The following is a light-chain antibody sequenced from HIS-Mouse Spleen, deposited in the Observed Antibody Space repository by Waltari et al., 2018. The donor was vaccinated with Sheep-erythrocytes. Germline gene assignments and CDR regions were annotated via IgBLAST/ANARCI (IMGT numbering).Light chain of an antibody. CDR3: QSADSSGTYRV. J-gene: IGLJ2*01. V-gene: IGLV3-25*03. Sequence: SYELTQPPSVSVSPGQTARITCSGDALPKQYAYWYQQKPGQAPGLVIYQDSERPSGIPERFSGSSSGTTVTLTISGVQAEDEADYYCQSADSSGTYRVFGGGTKLTVL. CDR2: QDS. CDR1: ALPKQY.